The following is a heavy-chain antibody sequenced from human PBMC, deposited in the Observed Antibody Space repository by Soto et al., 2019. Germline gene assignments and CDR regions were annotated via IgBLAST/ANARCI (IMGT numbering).Heavy chain of an antibody. J-gene: IGHJ4*02. V-gene: IGHV4-31*03. D-gene: IGHD2-2*01. CDR3: ARVPAATARDFDY. CDR1: GGSISSGGYY. CDR2: IYYSGRT. Sequence: QVQLQESGPGLVKPSQTLSLTCTVSGGSISSGGYYWSWIRQHPGKGLEWVGYIYYSGRTYYNPSLKRRVTISVDTSKNQCSLKLSSVTAADTAVYYCARVPAATARDFDYWGQGTLVTVSS.